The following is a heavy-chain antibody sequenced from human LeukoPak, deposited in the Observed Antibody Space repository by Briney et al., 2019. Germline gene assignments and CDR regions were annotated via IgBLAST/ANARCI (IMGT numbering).Heavy chain of an antibody. CDR1: GGSISSGDYY. D-gene: IGHD3-16*01. CDR3: ARAYRPTPSYNWFDP. V-gene: IGHV4-30-4*01. CDR2: IYYSGST. Sequence: SETLSLTCTVSGGSISSGDYYWSWIRQPPGKGLEWIGYIYYSGSTYYNPSLKSRVTISVDTSKNQFSLKLSSVTAADTAVCYCARAYRPTPSYNWFDPWGQGTLVTVSS. J-gene: IGHJ5*02.